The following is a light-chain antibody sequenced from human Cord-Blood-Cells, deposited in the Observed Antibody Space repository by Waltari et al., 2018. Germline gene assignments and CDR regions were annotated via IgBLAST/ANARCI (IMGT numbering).Light chain of an antibody. Sequence: MQVTHSPPYLPASVEDRGTYTCRASESITIYLNWYQQKPGKAPKLLISAASSLQSGVPSRFIGSGSGTDFTLTISSLQPEDFATYYCQQSYSTPSTFGHGTKLEIK. CDR2: AAS. CDR3: QQSYSTPST. CDR1: ESITIY. V-gene: IGKV1-39*01. J-gene: IGKJ2*01.